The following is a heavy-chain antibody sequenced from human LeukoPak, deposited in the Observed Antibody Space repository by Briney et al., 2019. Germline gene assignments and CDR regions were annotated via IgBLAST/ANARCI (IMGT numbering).Heavy chain of an antibody. CDR3: AKDLEGDSPGY. V-gene: IGHV3-23*01. CDR1: GFTFSSYN. CDR2: ISGSGGST. J-gene: IGHJ4*02. D-gene: IGHD2-21*01. Sequence: PGGSLRLSCAASGFTFSSYNMSWVRQAPGKGLEWVSAISGSGGSTYYADSVKGRFTISRDNSKNSLYLQMNSLRTEDTALYYCAKDLEGDSPGYWGQGTLVTVSS.